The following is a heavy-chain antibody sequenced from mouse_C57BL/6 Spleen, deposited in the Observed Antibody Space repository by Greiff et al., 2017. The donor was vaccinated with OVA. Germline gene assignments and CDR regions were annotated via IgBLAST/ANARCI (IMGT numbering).Heavy chain of an antibody. J-gene: IGHJ4*01. CDR2: ISYDGSN. CDR3: ARVYSNYAMDY. Sequence: VQLKESGPGLVKPSQSLSLTCSVTGYSITSGYYWNWIRQFPGNKLEWMGYISYDGSNNYNPSLKNRISITRDTSKNQFFLKLNSVTTEDTATYYCARVYSNYAMDYWGQGTSVTVSS. V-gene: IGHV3-6*01. CDR1: GYSITSGYY. D-gene: IGHD2-5*01.